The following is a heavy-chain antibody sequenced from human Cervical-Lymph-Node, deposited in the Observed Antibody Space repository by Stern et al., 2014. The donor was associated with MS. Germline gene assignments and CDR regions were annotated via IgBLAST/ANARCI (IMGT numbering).Heavy chain of an antibody. V-gene: IGHV3-64*07. D-gene: IGHD1-1*01. CDR2: ISGSGGST. Sequence: EVQLVESGGGMVQPGGSLRLSCVASGFTFSSYAMDWVRQAPGKGLEYVSSISGSGGSTYYADSVKGRFSISRDNSKNTLYLQMGSLRPEDMAVYYCARRENAYFDSWGLGTLVTVSS. CDR3: ARRENAYFDS. CDR1: GFTFSSYA. J-gene: IGHJ4*02.